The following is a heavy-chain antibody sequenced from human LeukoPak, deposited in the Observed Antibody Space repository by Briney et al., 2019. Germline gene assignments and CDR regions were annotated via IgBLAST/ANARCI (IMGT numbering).Heavy chain of an antibody. V-gene: IGHV3-9*01. CDR1: GFTFDDYA. CDR3: AKDGSGYHRNFDY. D-gene: IGHD3-22*01. CDR2: ISWNSGSI. Sequence: GRSLRLSCAASGFTFDDYAMHWVRQAPGKGLEWVSGISWNSGSIGYADSVKGRFTISRDNAKNSLYLQMNSLRAEDTALYYCAKDGSGYHRNFDYWGQGTLVTVSS. J-gene: IGHJ4*02.